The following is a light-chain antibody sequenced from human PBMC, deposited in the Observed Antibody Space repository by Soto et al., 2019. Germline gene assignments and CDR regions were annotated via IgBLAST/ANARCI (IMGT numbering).Light chain of an antibody. CDR1: QSVSSSY. CDR2: GAS. Sequence: EIVLTQSPGTLSLSPGERATLSCRASQSVSSSYLAWYQQKPGQAPRLLIYGASSRATGIPDRFSGSGSGTDXTLTISRLEPEDFAVYYCQQYGSSPTFGQGTRLEIK. J-gene: IGKJ5*01. CDR3: QQYGSSPT. V-gene: IGKV3-20*01.